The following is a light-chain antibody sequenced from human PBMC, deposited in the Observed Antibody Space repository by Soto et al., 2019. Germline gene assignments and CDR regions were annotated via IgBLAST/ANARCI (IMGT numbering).Light chain of an antibody. CDR1: SGSIASSY. CDR2: EDN. J-gene: IGLJ2*01. V-gene: IGLV6-57*04. Sequence: NFMLTQPHSVSESPGKTVTISCARGSGSIASSYVHWYQQRPGSAPTTVIYEDNQRPSGVSDRFSGSIDSSSNSASLTISGLKTDDEADYYCHSYDVNNRVFGGGTKLTVL. CDR3: HSYDVNNRV.